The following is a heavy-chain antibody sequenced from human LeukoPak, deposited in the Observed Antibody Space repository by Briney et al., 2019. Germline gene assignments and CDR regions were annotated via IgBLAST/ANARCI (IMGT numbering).Heavy chain of an antibody. CDR2: ISWNSGSI. V-gene: IGHV3-9*01. J-gene: IGHJ3*02. D-gene: IGHD3-10*01. CDR3: AKAGGGYYGSGSYPGVAFDI. CDR1: GFTFSSYA. Sequence: PGGSLRLSCAASGFTFSSYAMSWVRQAPGKGLEWVSGISWNSGSIGYADSVKGRFTISRDNAKNSLYLQMNSLRAEDTALYYCAKAGGGYYGSGSYPGVAFDIWGQGTMVTVSS.